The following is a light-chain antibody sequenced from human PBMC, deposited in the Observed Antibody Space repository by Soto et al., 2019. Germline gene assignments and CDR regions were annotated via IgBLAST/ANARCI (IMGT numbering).Light chain of an antibody. CDR1: SSNIGSNY. CDR2: RNS. V-gene: IGLV1-47*01. J-gene: IGLJ1*01. CDR3: AAWDNSLPGYV. Sequence: QSVLTQPPSASGTPGQRVTISCSGSSSNIGSNYVYWYQQVPGTAPKLLIYRNSQRPSGVPDRFSDSKSGTSASLAISGLRSEDEADYFCAAWDNSLPGYVFGTGTKVTVL.